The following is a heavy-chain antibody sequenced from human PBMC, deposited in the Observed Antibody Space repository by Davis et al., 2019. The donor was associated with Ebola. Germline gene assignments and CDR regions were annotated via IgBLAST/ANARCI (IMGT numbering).Heavy chain of an antibody. Sequence: PGGSLRLSCAASGFTFSSYSMNWVRQAPGKGLEWVSSISSSSSYIYYADSVKGRFTISRDNSKNTLYLQMNSLRAEDTAVYYCAKDASSYSSSWYGDYWGQGTLVTVSS. CDR2: ISSSSSYI. V-gene: IGHV3-21*01. CDR1: GFTFSSYS. CDR3: AKDASSYSSSWYGDY. J-gene: IGHJ4*02. D-gene: IGHD6-13*01.